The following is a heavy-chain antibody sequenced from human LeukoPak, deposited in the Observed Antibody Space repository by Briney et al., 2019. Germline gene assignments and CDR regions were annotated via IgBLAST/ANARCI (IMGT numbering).Heavy chain of an antibody. CDR1: GFTFDDYG. Sequence: GGSLRVFCAASGFTFDDYGMSWVRQAPGKGLEWVSGINWNGGSTGYADSVKGRFTISRDNAKNSLYLQMNSLRAEDTALYHCARKWQLEAMGDAFDIWGQGTMVTVSS. V-gene: IGHV3-20*01. CDR3: ARKWQLEAMGDAFDI. D-gene: IGHD6-6*01. J-gene: IGHJ3*02. CDR2: INWNGGST.